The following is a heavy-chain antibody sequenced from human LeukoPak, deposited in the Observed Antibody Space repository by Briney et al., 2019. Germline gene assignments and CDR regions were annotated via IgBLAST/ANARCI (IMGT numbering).Heavy chain of an antibody. J-gene: IGHJ5*02. D-gene: IGHD2-2*02. V-gene: IGHV4-39*01. CDR2: IYFSGTT. CDR1: GDSITLTSYY. Sequence: SETLSLTCSVSGDSITLTSYYWAWIRQPPGKGLGWIGSIYFSGTTNYNPSLQSRVTMSVDTSRNQFSLTLSSLTATDTAVYYCARQIRYTYDPNWFHPWSQGALVTVSS. CDR3: ARQIRYTYDPNWFHP.